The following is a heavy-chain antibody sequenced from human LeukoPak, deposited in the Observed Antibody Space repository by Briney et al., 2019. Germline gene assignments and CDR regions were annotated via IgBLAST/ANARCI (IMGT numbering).Heavy chain of an antibody. CDR2: IYDIGTT. D-gene: IGHD3-10*01. CDR1: RGSLGREF. V-gene: IGHV4-59*08. J-gene: IGHJ3*02. Sequence: SETLSLTCSVSRGSLGREFWTWIRQSPGKGLEWIGYIYDIGTTNYNPSLKSRVSIFVDTSTNQFFLNLTSVTAADAAIYYCSKQYGSGPRGAFDIWGQGTLVAVSS. CDR3: SKQYGSGPRGAFDI.